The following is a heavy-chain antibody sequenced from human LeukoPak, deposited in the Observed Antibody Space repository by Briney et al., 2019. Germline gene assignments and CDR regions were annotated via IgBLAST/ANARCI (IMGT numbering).Heavy chain of an antibody. CDR3: ARHHTSSKPIDY. J-gene: IGHJ4*02. Sequence: SETLSLTCTVSGYSITSGYYWGWIRQPPGKGLEWIGSIYHSGSTYYNPSLKTRVTISVDTSKNQFFLQLSSVTAADTAMYYCARHHTSSKPIDYWGQGTLVTVSS. CDR2: IYHSGST. V-gene: IGHV4-38-2*02. D-gene: IGHD3-16*01. CDR1: GYSITSGYY.